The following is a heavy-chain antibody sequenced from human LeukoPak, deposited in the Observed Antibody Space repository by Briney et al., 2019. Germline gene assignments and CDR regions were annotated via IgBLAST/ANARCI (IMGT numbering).Heavy chain of an antibody. J-gene: IGHJ4*02. D-gene: IGHD3-10*01. CDR2: ISSSSSTI. CDR3: AREPRSFGELIFDY. V-gene: IGHV3-48*02. CDR1: GFTFSSYS. Sequence: GGSLRLSCAASGFTFSSYSMNWDRQAPGKGLEWVSYISSSSSTIYYADSVKGQFTISRDNAKNSLYLQMNSLRDEDTAVYYCAREPRSFGELIFDYWGQGTLVTVSS.